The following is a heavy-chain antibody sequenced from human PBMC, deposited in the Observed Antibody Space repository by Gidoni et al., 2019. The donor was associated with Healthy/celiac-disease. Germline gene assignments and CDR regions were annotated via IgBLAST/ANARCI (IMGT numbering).Heavy chain of an antibody. D-gene: IGHD5-18*01. J-gene: IGHJ4*02. V-gene: IGHV3-30*18. CDR1: GFTFSSYG. Sequence: QVQLVESGGGVVQPGRSLRLSCSASGFTFSSYGMHWVRQAPGKGLELVAVISYDGSNKYYADSVKGRFTISRDNSKNTLYLQMNSLRAEDTAVYYCAKTGQRYSYGYYGYWGQGTLVTVSS. CDR3: AKTGQRYSYGYYGY. CDR2: ISYDGSNK.